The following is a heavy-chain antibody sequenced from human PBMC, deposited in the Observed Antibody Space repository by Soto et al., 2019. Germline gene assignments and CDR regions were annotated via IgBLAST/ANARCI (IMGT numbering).Heavy chain of an antibody. Sequence: ASVKVSCKVSGYTLAELSRHWVRQAPGKGLEWMGGFDPEDGETIYAQKFQGRVTMTEDTSTDTAYMELSSLRSEDTAVYYCATDFYDILTGSNWFDPWGQGTLLTVSS. J-gene: IGHJ5*02. CDR3: ATDFYDILTGSNWFDP. CDR2: FDPEDGET. V-gene: IGHV1-24*01. CDR1: GYTLAELS. D-gene: IGHD3-9*01.